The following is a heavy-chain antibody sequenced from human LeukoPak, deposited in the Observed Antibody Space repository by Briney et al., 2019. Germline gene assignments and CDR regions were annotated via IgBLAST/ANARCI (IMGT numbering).Heavy chain of an antibody. CDR3: ARGRIAARGLDFDY. CDR1: GGTFSSYA. D-gene: IGHD6-6*01. CDR2: IIPIFGTA. Sequence: ASVKVSCKASGGTFSSYAISWVRQAPGQGLEWMGGIIPIFGTANYAQKFQGRVTITADESTSTAYMELSSLRSEDTAVYYCARGRIAARGLDFDYWGQGTLVTVSS. J-gene: IGHJ4*02. V-gene: IGHV1-69*13.